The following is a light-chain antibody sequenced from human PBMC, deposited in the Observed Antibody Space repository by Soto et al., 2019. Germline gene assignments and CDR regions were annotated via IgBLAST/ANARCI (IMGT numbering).Light chain of an antibody. J-gene: IGKJ4*01. Sequence: EIVLTQSPGTLSLSPGERATLSCRASQTITNNYLAWYQQKPGQAPRLLIDDASRRATGIPDRFSGSGSGTDFTLTISRLEPEDFAVYYCKQCSTAPLTFGGGTKVDIK. CDR3: KQCSTAPLT. CDR2: DAS. V-gene: IGKV3-20*01. CDR1: QTITNNY.